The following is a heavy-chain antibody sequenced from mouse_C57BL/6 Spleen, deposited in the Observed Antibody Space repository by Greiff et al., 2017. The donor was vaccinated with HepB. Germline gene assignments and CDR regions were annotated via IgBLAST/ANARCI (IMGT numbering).Heavy chain of an antibody. J-gene: IGHJ3*01. CDR3: ARSPYYDYEVFAY. Sequence: QVQLQQPGAELVKPGASVKMSCKASGYTFTSYWITWVKQRPGQGLEWIGDIDPGSGSTNYNEKFKSKATLTVDTSSSTAYMQLSSLTSEDSAVYYCARSPYYDYEVFAYWGQGTLVTVSA. CDR2: IDPGSGST. V-gene: IGHV1-55*01. CDR1: GYTFTSYW. D-gene: IGHD2-4*01.